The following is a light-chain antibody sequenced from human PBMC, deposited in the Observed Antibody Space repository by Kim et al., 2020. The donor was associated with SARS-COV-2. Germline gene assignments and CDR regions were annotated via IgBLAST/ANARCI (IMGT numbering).Light chain of an antibody. J-gene: IGKJ2*01. V-gene: IGKV3-15*01. CDR1: QSVSSN. CDR3: QQYNNWPPYT. CDR2: GAS. Sequence: VSPGERATLSCRASQSVSSNFAWYQQKPGQSPTLLIYGASTRATGSPARFSGSGSGTEFTLTISSLQSEDFAVYYCQQYNNWPPYTFGQGTKLEI.